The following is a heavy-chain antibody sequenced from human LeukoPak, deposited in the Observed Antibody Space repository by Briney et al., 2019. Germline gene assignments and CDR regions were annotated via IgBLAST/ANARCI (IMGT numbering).Heavy chain of an antibody. CDR3: ARTEAPRAYYDFWSGYYTSDY. CDR1: GYTFTSYG. CDR2: ISAYNGNT. V-gene: IGHV1-18*01. D-gene: IGHD3-3*01. J-gene: IGHJ4*02. Sequence: ASVKVSCKASGYTFTSYGISWVRQAPGQGLEWIGWISAYNGNTNYAQKLQGRVTMTTDTSTSTAYMELRSLRSDDTAVYYCARTEAPRAYYDFWSGYYTSDYWGQGTLVTVSS.